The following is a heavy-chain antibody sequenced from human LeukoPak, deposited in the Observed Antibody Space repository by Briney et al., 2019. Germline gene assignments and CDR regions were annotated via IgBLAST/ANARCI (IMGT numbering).Heavy chain of an antibody. D-gene: IGHD3-10*01. CDR3: ATHGTDHPRVRYYYYYYYMGV. CDR2: INPNSGGT. Sequence: ASVKVSCKASGYTFTGYYMHWVRQAPGQGLEWMGWINPNSGGTNYAQKFQGRVTMTRDTSISTAYMELSRLRSDDTAVYYCATHGTDHPRVRYYYYYYYMGVWGKGTTVTVSS. J-gene: IGHJ6*03. CDR1: GYTFTGYY. V-gene: IGHV1-2*02.